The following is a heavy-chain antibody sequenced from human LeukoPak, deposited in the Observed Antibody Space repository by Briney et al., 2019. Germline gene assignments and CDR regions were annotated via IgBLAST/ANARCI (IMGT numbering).Heavy chain of an antibody. Sequence: PSETLSLTCTVSGGSISSGGYYWSWIRQHPGKGLEWIGYIYYSGSTYYNPSLKSRVTISVDRSKNQFSLKLSSVTAADTAVYYCARLYRGEFLDYWGQGTLVTVSS. J-gene: IGHJ4*02. CDR2: IYYSGST. CDR1: GGSISSGGYY. CDR3: ARLYRGEFLDY. D-gene: IGHD3-16*01. V-gene: IGHV4-31*03.